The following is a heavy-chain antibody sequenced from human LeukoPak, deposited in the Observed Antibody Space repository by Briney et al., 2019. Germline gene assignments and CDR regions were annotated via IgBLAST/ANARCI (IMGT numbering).Heavy chain of an antibody. CDR2: INHSGST. V-gene: IGHV4-34*01. CDR1: GGSFSGYY. J-gene: IGHJ6*03. D-gene: IGHD3-16*01. Sequence: SETLSLTCAVYGGSFSGYYWSWIRQPPGKGLEWIGEINHSGSTNYNPSLKSRVTISVDTSKNQFSLKLSSVTAADTAVYYCARVQFGYYYYYYYMDVWGKGTTVTVSS. CDR3: ARVQFGYYYYYYYMDV.